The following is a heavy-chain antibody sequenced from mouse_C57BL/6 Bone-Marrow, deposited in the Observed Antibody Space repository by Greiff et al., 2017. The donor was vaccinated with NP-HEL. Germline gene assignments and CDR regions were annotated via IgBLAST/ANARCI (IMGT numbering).Heavy chain of an antibody. CDR1: GFTFSSYA. CDR2: ISDGGSYT. D-gene: IGHD1-1*01. V-gene: IGHV5-4*03. Sequence: EVKLVESGGGLVKPGGSLKLSCAASGFTFSSYAMSWVRQTPEKRLEWVATISDGGSYTYYPDNVKGRFTISRDNAKHNLYLQMSHLKSEDTAMYYCARGGYGPENFFDYWGQGTTLTVSS. CDR3: ARGGYGPENFFDY. J-gene: IGHJ2*01.